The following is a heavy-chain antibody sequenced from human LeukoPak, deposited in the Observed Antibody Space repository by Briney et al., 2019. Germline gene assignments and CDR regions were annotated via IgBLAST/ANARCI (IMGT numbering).Heavy chain of an antibody. CDR1: AFTFSSYS. CDR2: ITSSSSTI. J-gene: IGHJ4*02. V-gene: IGHV3-48*01. D-gene: IGHD3-10*01. Sequence: PGGSLRLSCVASAFTFSSYSMNWVRQAPGKGLEWVSYITSSSSTIYYADSVKGRFTISRDTAKISLYLQMNSLRAEDTAVYYCAREYGSGSYSITWGQGTLVTVTS. CDR3: AREYGSGSYSIT.